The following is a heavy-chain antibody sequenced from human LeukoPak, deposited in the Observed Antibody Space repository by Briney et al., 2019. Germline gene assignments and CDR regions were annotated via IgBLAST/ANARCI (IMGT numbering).Heavy chain of an antibody. D-gene: IGHD6-19*01. CDR2: IYHSGST. J-gene: IGHJ1*01. Sequence: PSGTLSLTCAVSGGSTSSSNWWSWVRQPPGKGLEWIGEIYHSGSTNYNPSLKSRVTISVDKSKNQFSLKLSSVTAADTAVYYCAGAVAGSGHFQHWGQGTLVTVSS. CDR1: GGSTSSSNW. CDR3: AGAVAGSGHFQH. V-gene: IGHV4-4*02.